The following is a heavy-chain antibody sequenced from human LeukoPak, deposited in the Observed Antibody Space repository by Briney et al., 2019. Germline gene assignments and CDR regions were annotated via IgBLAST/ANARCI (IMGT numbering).Heavy chain of an antibody. CDR3: ARDGSGRVPEMSAPDY. CDR2: ISGSSSYI. V-gene: IGHV3-21*01. Sequence: GGSLRLSCAASGFTFSSYSMNWVRQAPGKGLEWVSSISGSSSYIYYADSVKGRFTISRHNAKNSLYLQMNSLRAEDTAVYYCARDGSGRVPEMSAPDYWGQGTLVTVSS. J-gene: IGHJ4*02. CDR1: GFTFSSYS. D-gene: IGHD3-10*01.